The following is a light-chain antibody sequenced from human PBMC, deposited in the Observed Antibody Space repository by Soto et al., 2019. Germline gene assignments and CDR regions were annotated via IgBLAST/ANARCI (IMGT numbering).Light chain of an antibody. Sequence: EIVLTQSPATLSLSPGERATLSCRASQSVGSYLAWYQQKPGQAPRLLIYDSSSRATGIPARFSGSGSGTDFTLTISSLEPEDFAVYYCQQRSNWPLTFGPGTKVDIK. J-gene: IGKJ3*01. V-gene: IGKV3-11*01. CDR2: DSS. CDR1: QSVGSY. CDR3: QQRSNWPLT.